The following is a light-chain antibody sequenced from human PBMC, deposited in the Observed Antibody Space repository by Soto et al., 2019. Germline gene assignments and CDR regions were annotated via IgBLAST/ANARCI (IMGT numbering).Light chain of an antibody. CDR3: CSYAGSSTSWV. CDR2: EDS. J-gene: IGLJ3*02. Sequence: QSALTQPASVSGSPGQSITISCTGTSSDAGNYNFVSWYQQHPGKAPKVIIYEDSTRPSGVSNRISGSNSGNTAALTISGLQAEDEADYYCCSYAGSSTSWVFGGGTKLTVL. CDR1: SSDAGNYNF. V-gene: IGLV2-23*01.